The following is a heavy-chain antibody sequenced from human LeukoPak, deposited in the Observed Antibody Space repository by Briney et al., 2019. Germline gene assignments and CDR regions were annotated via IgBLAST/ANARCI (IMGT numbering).Heavy chain of an antibody. J-gene: IGHJ4*02. V-gene: IGHV4-4*07. Sequence: PSETLSLTCTVSGGSISSYYWSWLRQPAGKGLEWIGRIYTSGSTNYNPSLKSRVTMSVDTSKNQFSLKLSSVTAADSAMYYCARESSSSPDYWGQGTLVTVSS. D-gene: IGHD6-6*01. CDR2: IYTSGST. CDR3: ARESSSSPDY. CDR1: GGSISSYY.